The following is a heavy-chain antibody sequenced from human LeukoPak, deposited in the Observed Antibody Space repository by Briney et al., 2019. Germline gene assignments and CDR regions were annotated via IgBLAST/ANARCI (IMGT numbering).Heavy chain of an antibody. Sequence: ASVKVSCKASGGTFSSYAISWVRQAPEQGLEWMATINPSGGSTSYAQKFQGRVTMTRDTSTRTVYMELSSLRSEDTAVYYCARGRDGYNYAVPVDYWGQGTLVTVSS. CDR3: ARGRDGYNYAVPVDY. V-gene: IGHV1-46*01. CDR1: GGTFSSYA. J-gene: IGHJ4*03. D-gene: IGHD5-24*01. CDR2: INPSGGST.